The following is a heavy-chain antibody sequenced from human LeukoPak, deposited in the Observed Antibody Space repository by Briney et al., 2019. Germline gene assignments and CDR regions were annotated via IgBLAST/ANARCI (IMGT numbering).Heavy chain of an antibody. CDR2: IFPSGGEI. Sequence: GGSLRLSCAASGFTFSTFAMTWVRQPPGEGLEWVSRIFPSGGEIHYADSVRGRFTISRDNSKSTLSLQMNSLRAEDTAIYYCATYRQVLLPFESWGQGTLVTVSS. V-gene: IGHV3-23*01. CDR3: ATYRQVLLPFES. J-gene: IGHJ4*02. CDR1: GFTFSTFA. D-gene: IGHD2-8*02.